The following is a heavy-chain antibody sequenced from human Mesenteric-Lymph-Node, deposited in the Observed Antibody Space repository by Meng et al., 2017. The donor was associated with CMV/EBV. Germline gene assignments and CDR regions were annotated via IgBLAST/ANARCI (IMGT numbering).Heavy chain of an antibody. V-gene: IGHV3-30*02. CDR3: AKDRDFDFWSGSNWFDP. CDR1: GFTFITYG. CDR2: IQHDGSNK. D-gene: IGHD3-3*01. J-gene: IGHJ5*02. Sequence: GESLKISCAASGFTFITYGMHWVRQAPGKGLEWVAFIQHDGSNKYYAGSVKGRFTISRDNSKNTLYLQMNSLRAEDTAVYYCAKDRDFDFWSGSNWFDPWGQGTLVTVSS.